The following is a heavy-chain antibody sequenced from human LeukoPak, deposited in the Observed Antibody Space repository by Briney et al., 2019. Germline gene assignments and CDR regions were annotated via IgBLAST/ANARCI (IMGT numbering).Heavy chain of an antibody. CDR3: ARGKTDYYDSTGYRFDP. CDR2: INPNSGGT. D-gene: IGHD3-22*01. J-gene: IGHJ5*02. Sequence: GASVKVSCKASGYTFTAYYMHWVRQAPGQGLEWMGWINPNSGGTNYAQKFQGRVTMTRDTSISTAYMELSRLRSDDTAVYYCARGKTDYYDSTGYRFDPWGQGTLVTVSS. V-gene: IGHV1-2*02. CDR1: GYTFTAYY.